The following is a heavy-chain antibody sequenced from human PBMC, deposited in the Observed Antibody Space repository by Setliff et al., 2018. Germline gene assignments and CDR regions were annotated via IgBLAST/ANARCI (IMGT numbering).Heavy chain of an antibody. J-gene: IGHJ3*02. Sequence: GGSLRLSCAASGFTFSSYEMNWVRQAPGKGLEWVSYISSSGSTIYYADSVKGRFTISRDNAKNSLYLQMNSLRAEDTAVYYCARDTPDTALEPTAAFDIWGQGTMVTVSS. D-gene: IGHD5-18*01. V-gene: IGHV3-48*03. CDR3: ARDTPDTALEPTAAFDI. CDR2: ISSSGSTI. CDR1: GFTFSSYE.